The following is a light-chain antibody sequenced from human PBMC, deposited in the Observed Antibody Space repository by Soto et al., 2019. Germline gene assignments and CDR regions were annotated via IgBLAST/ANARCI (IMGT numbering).Light chain of an antibody. CDR2: KDD. J-gene: IGLJ2*01. CDR1: SGSIASNY. CDR3: QSYDSSNHVV. Sequence: NFMLTQPHSVSESPGKTVTISCTGSSGSIASNYVQWYQQRPGSAPTTVIYKDDQRPSGVPDRLSGSIDSSSNSASLTISGLKTEDGADYYCQSYDSSNHVVFGGGTKLTVL. V-gene: IGLV6-57*02.